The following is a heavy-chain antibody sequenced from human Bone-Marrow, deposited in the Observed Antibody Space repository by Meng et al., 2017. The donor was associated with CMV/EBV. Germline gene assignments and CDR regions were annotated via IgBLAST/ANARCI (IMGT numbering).Heavy chain of an antibody. J-gene: IGHJ4*02. Sequence: SGASISSSNWWSWVRQPPGKGLEWIGEIYHSGSTNYNPSLKSRVTISVDKSKNQFSLKLSSVTAADTAVYYCARQDSSGYLRLFDYWGQGTLVTVSS. CDR3: ARQDSSGYLRLFDY. CDR2: IYHSGST. CDR1: GASISSSNW. V-gene: IGHV4-4*02. D-gene: IGHD3-22*01.